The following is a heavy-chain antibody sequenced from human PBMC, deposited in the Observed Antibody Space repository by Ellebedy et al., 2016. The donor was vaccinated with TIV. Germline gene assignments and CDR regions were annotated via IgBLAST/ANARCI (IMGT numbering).Heavy chain of an antibody. CDR3: ATGLVGAIDAFDI. Sequence: ASVKVSXXVSGYTLTELSMHWVRQAPGKGLEWMGGFDPEDGETIYAQKFQGRVTMTEDTSTDTAYMELSSLRSEDTAVYYCATGLVGAIDAFDIWGQGTMVTVSS. V-gene: IGHV1-24*01. J-gene: IGHJ3*02. D-gene: IGHD1-26*01. CDR1: GYTLTELS. CDR2: FDPEDGET.